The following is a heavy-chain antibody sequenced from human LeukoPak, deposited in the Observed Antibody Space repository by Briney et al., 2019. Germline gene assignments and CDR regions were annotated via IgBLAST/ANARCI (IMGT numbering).Heavy chain of an antibody. CDR3: ARAGVGGIRD. D-gene: IGHD2-15*01. V-gene: IGHV4-59*01. J-gene: IGHJ4*02. CDR1: GSSINSYY. CDR2: IYYSGST. Sequence: SETLSLTCSVSGSSINSYYWSWIRQPPGKGLEWIGYIYYSGSTNYNPSLKSRVTISVDTSKNRFSLKLSSVTAADTAVYYCARAGVGGIRDWGQGTLVTVPS.